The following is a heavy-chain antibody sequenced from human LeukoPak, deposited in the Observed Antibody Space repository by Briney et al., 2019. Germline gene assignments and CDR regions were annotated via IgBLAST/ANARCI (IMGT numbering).Heavy chain of an antibody. V-gene: IGHV3-66*04. CDR1: GFTVTSKY. CDR2: IFSGGYT. J-gene: IGHJ4*02. CDR3: TTQSGSYRTY. Sequence: AGGSLRLSCEVSGFTVTSKYLSWVRQTPGKGLEWVSLIFSGGYTHYAESVKGRFTISRDDSKNTLYLQMNSLKTEDTAVYYCTTQSGSYRTYWGQGTLVTVSS. D-gene: IGHD1-26*01.